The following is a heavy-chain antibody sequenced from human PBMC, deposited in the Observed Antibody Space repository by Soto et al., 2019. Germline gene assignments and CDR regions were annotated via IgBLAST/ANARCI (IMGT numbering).Heavy chain of an antibody. J-gene: IGHJ5*02. CDR2: IYYSGST. Sequence: SETLSLTCTVSGGSISSYYWSWIRQPPGKGLEWIGYIYYSGSTNYNPSLKSRVTISVDTSKNQFSLKLSSVTAADAAVYYCARDLTIAVAGHRGLDPWGQGTLVTVSS. CDR3: ARDLTIAVAGHRGLDP. CDR1: GGSISSYY. D-gene: IGHD6-13*01. V-gene: IGHV4-59*01.